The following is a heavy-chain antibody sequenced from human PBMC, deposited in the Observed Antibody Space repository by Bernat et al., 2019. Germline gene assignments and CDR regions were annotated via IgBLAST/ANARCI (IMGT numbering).Heavy chain of an antibody. D-gene: IGHD3-22*01. J-gene: IGHJ4*02. CDR3: ARMTYYYDSSVYSPYFDY. V-gene: IGHV1-2*04. CDR1: GYTFTGYY. CDR2: INPNSGGT. Sequence: QVQLVQSGAEVKKPGASVKVSCKASGYTFTGYYMHWVRQAPGQGLEWMGWINPNSGGTNYAQKFQGWVTMTRDTSISTAYMELSRLRSDDTAVYYCARMTYYYDSSVYSPYFDYWGQGTLVTVSS.